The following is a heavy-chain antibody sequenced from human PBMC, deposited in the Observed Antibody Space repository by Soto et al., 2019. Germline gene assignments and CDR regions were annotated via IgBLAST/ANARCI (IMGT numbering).Heavy chain of an antibody. J-gene: IGHJ6*02. CDR1: GGSFSGYY. Sequence: SETLSLTCAVYGGSFSGYYWSWIRQPPGKGLEWIGEINHSGSTNYNPSLKSRVTISVDTSKNQFSRKLSSVTAADTAVYYCARYCSSTSCPTSPYYYGMDVWGQGTTVTVSS. V-gene: IGHV4-34*01. D-gene: IGHD2-2*01. CDR2: INHSGST. CDR3: ARYCSSTSCPTSPYYYGMDV.